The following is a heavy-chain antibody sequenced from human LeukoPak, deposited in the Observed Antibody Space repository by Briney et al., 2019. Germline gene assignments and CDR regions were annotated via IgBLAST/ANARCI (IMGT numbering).Heavy chain of an antibody. CDR2: IYTTGKT. D-gene: IGHD2-21*01. V-gene: IGHV4-4*07. J-gene: IGHJ4*02. CDR3: AGHGHTASHYFLDF. Sequence: PPETLSLTCTVSSGSINSYYWGWVRQPAGRGLEWIGRIYTTGKTDYNPSLKSRLTMSVDTSKRQFSLNLTSVTAADTAIYFCAGHGHTASHYFLDFWSQGTLVTVSS. CDR1: SGSINSYY.